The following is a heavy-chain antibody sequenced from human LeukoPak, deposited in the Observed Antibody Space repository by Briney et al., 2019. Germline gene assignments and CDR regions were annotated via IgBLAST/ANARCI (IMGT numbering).Heavy chain of an antibody. J-gene: IGHJ4*02. CDR1: GGSYSSYY. CDR3: ARNFPYSRLDY. Sequence: SETLSLTCAVSGGSYSSYYWSWIRQPPGKGLDWIGEIDHSGNTHYNPSLKSRVTISVDTSKSQFSLQLKSVTAADTAAYYCARNFPYSRLDYWGQGTLVTVSS. CDR2: IDHSGNT. D-gene: IGHD6-13*01. V-gene: IGHV4-34*01.